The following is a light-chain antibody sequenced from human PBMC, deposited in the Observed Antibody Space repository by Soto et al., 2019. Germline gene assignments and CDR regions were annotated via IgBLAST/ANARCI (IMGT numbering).Light chain of an antibody. CDR1: QSIGSR. Sequence: DIQMTQSPSTLSASVGDRVAITCRASQSIGSRLAWYQQKPDEAPTFLIYDASGLQSGLPLRFGGSGSGTVSTLIITILQPHYCAGASCQHRNHRFSFDGRTNVD. V-gene: IGKV1-5*01. CDR2: DAS. CDR3: QHRNHRFS. J-gene: IGKJ3*01.